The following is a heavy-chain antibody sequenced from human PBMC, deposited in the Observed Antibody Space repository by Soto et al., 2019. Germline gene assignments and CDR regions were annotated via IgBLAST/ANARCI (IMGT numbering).Heavy chain of an antibody. CDR3: AKNPRYCSSTSCYAPYYYGMDV. CDR1: GFTFSSYA. V-gene: IGHV3-23*01. Sequence: GGSLRLSCAASGFTFSSYAMSWVRQAPGKGLEWVSAISGSGGSTYYADSVKGRFTISRDNSKNTLYLQMNSLRAEDTAVYYCAKNPRYCSSTSCYAPYYYGMDVWGQGTTVTVSS. J-gene: IGHJ6*02. D-gene: IGHD2-2*01. CDR2: ISGSGGST.